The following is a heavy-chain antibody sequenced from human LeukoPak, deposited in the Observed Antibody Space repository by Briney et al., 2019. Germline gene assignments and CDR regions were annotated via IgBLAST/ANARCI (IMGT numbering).Heavy chain of an antibody. Sequence: PGGSLRLSCAASGFTFSSYGMHWVRQAPGKGLEWVAVISYDGSNKYYADSVKGRFTISRDNSKNTLYLQMNSLRAGDTAVYYCAKDYYDSSDFFDYWGQGTLVTVSS. CDR1: GFTFSSYG. CDR3: AKDYYDSSDFFDY. CDR2: ISYDGSNK. J-gene: IGHJ4*02. V-gene: IGHV3-30*18. D-gene: IGHD3-22*01.